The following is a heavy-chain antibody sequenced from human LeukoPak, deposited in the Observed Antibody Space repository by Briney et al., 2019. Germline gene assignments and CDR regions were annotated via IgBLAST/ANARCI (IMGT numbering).Heavy chain of an antibody. CDR3: AKDIDYDSSGNMDV. J-gene: IGHJ6*03. Sequence: GGSLRLSCAASGFTFDDYAMPRVRQAPGKVLEWVSGISWNSGSIGYADSVKGRFTIYRDNAKNSLYLQMNSLRAEDTALYYCAKDIDYDSSGNMDVWGKGTTVTVSS. CDR1: GFTFDDYA. V-gene: IGHV3-9*01. CDR2: ISWNSGSI. D-gene: IGHD4-17*01.